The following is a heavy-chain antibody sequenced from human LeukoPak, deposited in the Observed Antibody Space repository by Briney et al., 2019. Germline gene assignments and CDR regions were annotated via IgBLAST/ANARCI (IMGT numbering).Heavy chain of an antibody. Sequence: GGSLRLSCAASGFTFSSYGMHWVRQAPGKGLEWVAVISYDGSNKYYADSVKGRFTISRDNSKNTLYLQMNSLRAEDTAVYYYAKAAYYDSSGYYNWWGQGTLVTVSS. D-gene: IGHD3-22*01. J-gene: IGHJ4*02. CDR3: AKAAYYDSSGYYNW. V-gene: IGHV3-30*18. CDR2: ISYDGSNK. CDR1: GFTFSSYG.